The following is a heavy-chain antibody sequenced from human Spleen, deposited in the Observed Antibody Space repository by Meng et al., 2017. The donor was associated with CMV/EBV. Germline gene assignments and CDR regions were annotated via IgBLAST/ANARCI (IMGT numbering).Heavy chain of an antibody. CDR3: AAGGSSSWYTGYYSYGMDV. CDR2: IVAGSGNT. D-gene: IGHD6-13*01. V-gene: IGHV1-58*01. J-gene: IGHJ6*02. CDR1: GFTFTNSA. Sequence: SVKVSCKASGFTFTNSAVQWVRQARGQRLEWIGWIVAGSGNTNYAQKFQERVTITRDMSTSTAYMELSSLRSEDTAVYYCAAGGSSSWYTGYYSYGMDVWGQGTTVTVSS.